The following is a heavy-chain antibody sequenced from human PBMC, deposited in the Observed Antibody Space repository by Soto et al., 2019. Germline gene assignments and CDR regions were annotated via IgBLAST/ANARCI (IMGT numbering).Heavy chain of an antibody. CDR3: VKVVVVVLAAILGYGMDV. Sequence: GSLRLYCSAFGFTFSSHAMRWVRQAPGKGLEWVCAICGSGVSTYYADSVKGLVNSCRDNSKDTVNIQMNILRAGETAVYYGVKVVVVVLAAILGYGMDVWGQGTTVTVSS. V-gene: IGHV3-23*01. J-gene: IGHJ6*02. D-gene: IGHD2-2*01. CDR1: GFTFSSHA. CDR2: ICGSGVST.